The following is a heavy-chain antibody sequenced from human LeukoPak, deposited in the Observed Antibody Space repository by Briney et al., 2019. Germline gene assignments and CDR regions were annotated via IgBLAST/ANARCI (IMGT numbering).Heavy chain of an antibody. CDR1: GFTFSNAW. CDR3: AKANSGYDSDYYYYGMDV. V-gene: IGHV3-23*01. CDR2: ISGSGGST. J-gene: IGHJ6*02. Sequence: PGGSLRLSCAASGFTFSNAWMSWVRQAPGKGLEWVSAISGSGGSTYYADSVKGRFTISRDNSKNTLYLQMNSLRAEDTAVYYCAKANSGYDSDYYYYGMDVWGQGTTVTVSS. D-gene: IGHD5-12*01.